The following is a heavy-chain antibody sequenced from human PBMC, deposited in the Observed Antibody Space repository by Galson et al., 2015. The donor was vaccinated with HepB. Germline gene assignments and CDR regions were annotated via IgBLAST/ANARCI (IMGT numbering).Heavy chain of an antibody. Sequence: SLRLSCAASGFTFSSYAMHWVRQAPGKGLEWVAVISYDGSNKYYADSVKGRFTISRDNSKNTLYLQMNSLRAEDTAVYYCAKPRLSSSWFFDYWGQGTLVTVSS. V-gene: IGHV3-30*18. J-gene: IGHJ4*02. CDR3: AKPRLSSSWFFDY. CDR2: ISYDGSNK. CDR1: GFTFSSYA. D-gene: IGHD6-13*01.